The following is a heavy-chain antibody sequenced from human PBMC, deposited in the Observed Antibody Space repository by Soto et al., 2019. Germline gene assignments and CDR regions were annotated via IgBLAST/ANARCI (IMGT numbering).Heavy chain of an antibody. Sequence: QVQLVQSGAEVKKPGASVKVSCKASGYTFTSYGISWVRQAPGQGLEWMGWINGYNGNTNYAQKVQGRVTMTTDRSTHTAYMELRRLRSDDTAVYYCAKLYCSGGSCYGWFDTWGQGTLVTVSS. J-gene: IGHJ5*02. V-gene: IGHV1-18*01. D-gene: IGHD2-15*01. CDR2: INGYNGNT. CDR3: AKLYCSGGSCYGWFDT. CDR1: GYTFTSYG.